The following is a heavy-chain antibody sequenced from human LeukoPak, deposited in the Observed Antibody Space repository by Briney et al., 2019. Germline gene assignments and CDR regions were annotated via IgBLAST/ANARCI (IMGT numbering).Heavy chain of an antibody. J-gene: IGHJ4*02. CDR1: GYIFNRQG. CDR3: ARASIAAAGD. CDR2: INTNTGNP. Sequence: AASVKVSCKASGYIFNRQGMNWVRQAPGQGLEWMGWINTNTGNPTYAQGFTGRFVFSLDTSVSTAYLQISSLKAEDTAVYYCARASIAAAGDWGQGTLVTVSS. V-gene: IGHV7-4-1*02. D-gene: IGHD6-13*01.